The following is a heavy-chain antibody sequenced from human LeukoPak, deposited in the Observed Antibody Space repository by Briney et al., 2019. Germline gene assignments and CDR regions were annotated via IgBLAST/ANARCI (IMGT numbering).Heavy chain of an antibody. Sequence: GWIRQPPGKGLEWIGSIYYSGSTYYNPSLKSRVTISVDTSKNQFSLKLSSVTAADTAVYYCAGLLGYCSSTSCFRYYYGMDVWGQGTTVTVSS. J-gene: IGHJ6*02. CDR3: AGLLGYCSSTSCFRYYYGMDV. CDR2: IYYSGST. V-gene: IGHV4-39*01. D-gene: IGHD2-2*01.